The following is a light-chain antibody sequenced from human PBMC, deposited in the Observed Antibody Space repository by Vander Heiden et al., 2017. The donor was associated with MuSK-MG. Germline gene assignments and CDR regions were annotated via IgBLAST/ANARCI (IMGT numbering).Light chain of an antibody. CDR3: QQYGNLPFT. V-gene: IGKV3-20*01. CDR2: VAS. J-gene: IGKJ4*01. Sequence: EIVLTQSPGTLSLSPGERATLSSRASQSVSNNFLAWYQRKPGQTPRLLMYVASRRATGIPDRFSGSGSGTDFTLTISRLEPEDFAVYYCQQYGNLPFTFGGGTKVEIK. CDR1: QSVSNNF.